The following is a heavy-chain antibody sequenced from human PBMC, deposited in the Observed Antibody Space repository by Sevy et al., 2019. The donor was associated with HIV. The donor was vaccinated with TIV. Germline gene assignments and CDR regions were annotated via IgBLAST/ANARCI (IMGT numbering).Heavy chain of an antibody. Sequence: ASVKVSCKASGGTFSSYAISWVRQAPGQGLEWMGGIIPIFGTANYAQKFQGRVTITADESTSTAYMELSSLGSEDTAVYYCARGTGTFPSSDVWGQGTTVTVSS. CDR3: ARGTGTFPSSDV. CDR1: GGTFSSYA. CDR2: IIPIFGTA. J-gene: IGHJ6*02. D-gene: IGHD1-7*01. V-gene: IGHV1-69*13.